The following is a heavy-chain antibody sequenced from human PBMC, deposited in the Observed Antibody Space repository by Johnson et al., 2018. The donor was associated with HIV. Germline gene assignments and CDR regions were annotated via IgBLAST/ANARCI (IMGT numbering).Heavy chain of an antibody. D-gene: IGHD3-3*01. CDR1: GFTFSSFG. CDR3: AKGLAAFFAFDI. Sequence: VQLVESGGGLVQPGGSLRLSCAASGFTFSSFGMHWVRQAPGKGLEWVSSISGSGGTTYYADSVKGRFTISRDNSKNTLYLQMNSLRAEDTAVYYCAKGLAAFFAFDIWGQGTMVTVSS. J-gene: IGHJ3*02. V-gene: IGHV3-23*04. CDR2: ISGSGGTT.